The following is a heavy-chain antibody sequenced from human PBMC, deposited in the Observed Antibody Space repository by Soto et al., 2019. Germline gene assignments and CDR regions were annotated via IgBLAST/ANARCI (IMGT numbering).Heavy chain of an antibody. CDR2: ISTSGNV. V-gene: IGHV4-61*02. CDR1: GGSISTGDYY. J-gene: IGHJ4*02. D-gene: IGHD3-3*01. CDR3: ARDNNDFWSLYPLAFDY. Sequence: PSETLSLTCTVSGGSISTGDYYWSWIRQPAGKGLEWIGRISTSGNVVSKASLRSRLTMSVDTSKNQFSLRLTSVTAADTAVYYCARDNNDFWSLYPLAFDYWGQGALVTVSS.